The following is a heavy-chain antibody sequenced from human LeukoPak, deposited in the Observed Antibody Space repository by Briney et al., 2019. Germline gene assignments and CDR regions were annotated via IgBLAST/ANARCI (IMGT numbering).Heavy chain of an antibody. J-gene: IGHJ4*02. V-gene: IGHV3-7*01. CDR3: ARSYGAFSGPVAY. CDR2: IRQDGNVR. D-gene: IGHD4-17*01. CDR1: GFTLGSYW. Sequence: GGSLRLSCTASGFTLGSYWVSWVRQTPAKGLEWMANIRQDGNVRYYVDSVKGRFTISRDNAKNSLYLQMNSLRAEDTAVYYCARSYGAFSGPVAYWGQGTLVTLSS.